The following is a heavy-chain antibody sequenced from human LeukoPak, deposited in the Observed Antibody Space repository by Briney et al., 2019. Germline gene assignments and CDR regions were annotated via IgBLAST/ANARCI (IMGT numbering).Heavy chain of an antibody. CDR3: VKDRENYPSGYFDY. CDR2: VSNSGGRT. J-gene: IGHJ4*02. Sequence: PGGSLRLSCGASGFTFGSYAMTWVRQAPGKGLEWVSGVSNSGGRTNYADSVKGRFTISRDNSKNTLYLQMNSLRAEDTAVYYCVKDRENYPSGYFDYWGQGTLVTVSS. V-gene: IGHV3-23*01. D-gene: IGHD5-24*01. CDR1: GFTFGSYA.